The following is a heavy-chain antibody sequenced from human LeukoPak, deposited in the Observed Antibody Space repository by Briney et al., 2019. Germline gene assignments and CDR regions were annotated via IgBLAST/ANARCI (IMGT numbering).Heavy chain of an antibody. V-gene: IGHV3-74*01. CDR1: GFTFSTYW. D-gene: IGHD6-13*01. J-gene: IGHJ3*01. CDR3: AGGISATGGG. Sequence: PGGSLRLSCAASGFTFSTYWMHWGRQVPGKGLVWVSRINSDGSITTYADSVKGRFTISRDNAKNTLYLQMNSLRVEDTAVYYCAGGISATGGGWGQGTMVTVSS. CDR2: INSDGSIT.